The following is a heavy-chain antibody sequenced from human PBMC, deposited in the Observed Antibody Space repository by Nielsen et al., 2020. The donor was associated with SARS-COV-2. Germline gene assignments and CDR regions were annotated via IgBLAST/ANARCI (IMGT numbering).Heavy chain of an antibody. D-gene: IGHD2-15*01. CDR3: SRVPYCSGGSCRNQDNWFDP. V-gene: IGHV4-30-4*01. Sequence: SETLSLTCTVSGVSISSGDYYWSWIRQPPGKGLEWIVYIYYSGSTYYNPSLKSRVTISVDTSKNQFSLKLSSVTAADTAVYYCSRVPYCSGGSCRNQDNWFDPWGQGTLVTVSS. CDR1: GVSISSGDYY. J-gene: IGHJ5*02. CDR2: IYYSGST.